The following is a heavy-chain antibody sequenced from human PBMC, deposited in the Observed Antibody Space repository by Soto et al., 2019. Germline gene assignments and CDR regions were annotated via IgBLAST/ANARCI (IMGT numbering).Heavy chain of an antibody. CDR1: GFTFSDFG. D-gene: IGHD6-19*01. CDR2: ISADGSDK. CDR3: AKGTAVARQHFAN. J-gene: IGHJ4*02. Sequence: QVQLVESGGGVVQPERSLRLSCATSGFTFSDFGMHWVRQAPGKGLEWVAAISADGSDKYYLGSVQGRFTISRDNTKNALYRQLNSLRTEDTAVYYCAKGTAVARQHFANWGQGTLVTVSS. V-gene: IGHV3-30*18.